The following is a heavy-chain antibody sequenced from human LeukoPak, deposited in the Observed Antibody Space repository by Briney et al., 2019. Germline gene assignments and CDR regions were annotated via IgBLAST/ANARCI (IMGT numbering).Heavy chain of an antibody. CDR1: GGSISSYY. Sequence: SETLSLTCTVSGGSISSYYWSWIRQPPGKGLEWIGYIYYSGSTNYNPSLKSRVTITVDTSKNQFSLKLTSVTAADTAVYYCARMSYFDSSLGYWGQGTLVTVSS. CDR3: ARMSYFDSSLGY. D-gene: IGHD3-22*01. CDR2: IYYSGST. V-gene: IGHV4-59*08. J-gene: IGHJ4*02.